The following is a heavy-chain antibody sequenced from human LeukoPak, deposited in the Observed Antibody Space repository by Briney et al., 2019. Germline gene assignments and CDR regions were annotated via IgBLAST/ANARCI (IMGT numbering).Heavy chain of an antibody. D-gene: IGHD2-15*01. CDR1: GYTFTSYG. J-gene: IGHJ6*03. CDR3: ARDRSQISGGVVYYYYMDV. V-gene: IGHV1-18*01. Sequence: ASVKVSCKASGYTFTSYGISWVRQAPGQGLEWMGWISAYNGNTNYAQKFQGRVTITTDESTSTAYMELSSLRSEDTAVYYCARDRSQISGGVVYYYYMDVWGKGTTVTVSS. CDR2: ISAYNGNT.